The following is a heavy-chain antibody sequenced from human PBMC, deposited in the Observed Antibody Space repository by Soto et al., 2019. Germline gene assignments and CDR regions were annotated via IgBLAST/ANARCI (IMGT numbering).Heavy chain of an antibody. J-gene: IGHJ4*02. V-gene: IGHV3-74*01. CDR3: ARSRYTGTYSGRFLDY. CDR2: IKSDGSVT. Sequence: PGGSLRLSCAASGFTISTDWMHWVRQAPGKGLVWVPRIKSDGSVTNYVDSVEGRFTISRDSSKNTFYLQMNSLRAEDTAMYFWARSRYTGTYSGRFLDYWGQGSLVTVSS. D-gene: IGHD1-26*01. CDR1: GFTISTDW.